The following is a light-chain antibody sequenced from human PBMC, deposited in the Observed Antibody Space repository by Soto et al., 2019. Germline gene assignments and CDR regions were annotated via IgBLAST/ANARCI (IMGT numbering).Light chain of an antibody. CDR3: RKSYSAPWT. V-gene: IGKV1-39*01. J-gene: IGKJ1*01. CDR1: ENISSF. Sequence: DIQMTQSPSSLSASVGDRVTITCRAKENISSFLNWYQQRPGRAPKLLIYAASTLQSGVTSRFSGSGSGTDFTLTISSVQPEDFATYYCRKSYSAPWTFGQGTKLDIK. CDR2: AAS.